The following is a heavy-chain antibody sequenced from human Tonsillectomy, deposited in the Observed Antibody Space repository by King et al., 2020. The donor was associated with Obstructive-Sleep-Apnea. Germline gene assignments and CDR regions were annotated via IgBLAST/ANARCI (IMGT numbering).Heavy chain of an antibody. J-gene: IGHJ4*02. CDR2: IRYDGSNK. V-gene: IGHV3-30*02. CDR3: VRYSGSSGTPFFDY. CDR1: GFTFSLYG. D-gene: IGHD1-26*01. Sequence: VQLVQSGGGVVQPGGSLRLSCAASGFTFSLYGMHWVRQAPGKGLEWVAFIRYDGSNKYYADSVRGRFTISRDNSKNTLYLQMNSLRAEDTAVYHCVRYSGSSGTPFFDYWGQGSLVTVSS.